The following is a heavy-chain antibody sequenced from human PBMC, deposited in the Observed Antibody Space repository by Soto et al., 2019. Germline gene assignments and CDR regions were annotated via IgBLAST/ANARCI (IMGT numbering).Heavy chain of an antibody. CDR1: GGTFSSYA. V-gene: IGHV1-69*01. Sequence: QVQLVQSGAEVKKPGSSVKVSCKASGGTFSSYAISWGRQAPGQGLEWMGGIIPIFGTANYAQKFQGRVTITADDSTSTAYMVLSSLGSEYPAWYYCARVDFGSGCYVAGDYWGNGTLVTVSA. CDR3: ARVDFGSGCYVAGDY. CDR2: IIPIFGTA. D-gene: IGHD6-19*01. J-gene: IGHJ4*01.